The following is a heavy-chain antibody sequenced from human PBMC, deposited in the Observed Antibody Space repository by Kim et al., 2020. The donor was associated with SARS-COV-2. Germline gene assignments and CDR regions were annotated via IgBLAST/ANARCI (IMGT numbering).Heavy chain of an antibody. V-gene: IGHV4-59*01. CDR2: IYYSGST. J-gene: IGHJ4*02. CDR3: ARGPFRGVYFDY. D-gene: IGHD3-10*01. Sequence: SETLSLTCTVSGGSISSYYWSWIRQPPGKGLEWIGYIYYSGSTNYNPSLKSRVTISVDTSKNQFSLKLSSVTAADTAVYYCARGPFRGVYFDYWGQGTLVTVSS. CDR1: GGSISSYY.